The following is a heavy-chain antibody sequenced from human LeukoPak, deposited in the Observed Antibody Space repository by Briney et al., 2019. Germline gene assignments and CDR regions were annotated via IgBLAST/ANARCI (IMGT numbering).Heavy chain of an antibody. J-gene: IGHJ5*02. V-gene: IGHV4-34*01. CDR2: MNHSGST. CDR1: GGSFSGYS. D-gene: IGHD3-10*01. CDR3: ARATMVRGVRGFDP. Sequence: SETLSLTCAVYGGSFSGYSWSWIRQPPGKGLEWIGEMNHSGSTNYNPSLKSRVTVSVDTSKNHFSLKLSSVTAADTAVYYCARATMVRGVRGFDPWGQGTLVTVSS.